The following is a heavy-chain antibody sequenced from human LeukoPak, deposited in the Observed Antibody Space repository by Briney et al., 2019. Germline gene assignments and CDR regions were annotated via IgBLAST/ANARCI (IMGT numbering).Heavy chain of an antibody. CDR3: AGKVRVDDSYYVDV. J-gene: IGHJ6*03. CDR1: GGSFSGYY. CDR2: INHIGAA. Sequence: PSETLSLTCAVYGGSFSGYYWGWIRQPPGKGLGWMGEINHIGAANYRPSFKTRVTISEDAPKHQFSLKVRSVTAAHTAVYYCAGKVRVDDSYYVDVWEKGTTVTVSS. V-gene: IGHV4-34*01. D-gene: IGHD3-3*01.